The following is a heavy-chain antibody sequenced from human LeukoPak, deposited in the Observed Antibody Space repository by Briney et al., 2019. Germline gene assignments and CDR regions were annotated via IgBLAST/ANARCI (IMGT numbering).Heavy chain of an antibody. Sequence: GGSLRLSCAASGFIFSDYYMIWIRQTPGKGLEWISYISSSGNTILYADSVMGRFTISRDNAKNSLYLQMNSLRAEDTAVYFCARAYLFGELRSWFDPWGQGTLVTVSS. CDR2: ISSSGNTI. D-gene: IGHD3-3*01. V-gene: IGHV3-11*04. CDR1: GFIFSDYY. CDR3: ARAYLFGELRSWFDP. J-gene: IGHJ5*02.